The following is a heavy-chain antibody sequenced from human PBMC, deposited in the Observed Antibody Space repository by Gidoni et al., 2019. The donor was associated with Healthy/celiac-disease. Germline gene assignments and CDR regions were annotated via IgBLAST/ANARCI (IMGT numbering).Heavy chain of an antibody. Sequence: QVQLVEPGGGVVQPGRSLRLPGAASGLTCSSYARHWVRQAPAKGLAWVAVISYDGINKYYADSVKGRFTISRDNSKNTLYLQMNSLRAEDTAVYYCARDGRQWLVHAYYYYGMDVWGQGTTVTVSS. CDR1: GLTCSSYA. J-gene: IGHJ6*02. D-gene: IGHD6-19*01. V-gene: IGHV3-30*04. CDR2: ISYDGINK. CDR3: ARDGRQWLVHAYYYYGMDV.